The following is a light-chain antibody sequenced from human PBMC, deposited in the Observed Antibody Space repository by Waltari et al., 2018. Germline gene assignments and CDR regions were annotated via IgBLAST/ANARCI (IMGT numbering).Light chain of an antibody. CDR3: QQSYNTPWT. Sequence: DIQLTQSPSSLSASVGDRVTITCRASQTINMFLNWYQQHPGKAPKLLIFAATNLKNGVPSRFSGSGSATHFTLTISSLQPEEFATYHCQQSYNTPWTFGQGTKVEIK. J-gene: IGKJ1*01. CDR2: AAT. CDR1: QTINMF. V-gene: IGKV1-39*01.